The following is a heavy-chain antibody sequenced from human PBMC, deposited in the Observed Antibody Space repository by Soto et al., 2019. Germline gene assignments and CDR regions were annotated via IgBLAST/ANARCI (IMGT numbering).Heavy chain of an antibody. CDR1: GGSISSSSYY. CDR3: ARLRSKGRTVTTFDY. Sequence: SETLSLTCTVSGGSISSSSYYWVWIRQPPGKGLEWIGSIYYSGSTYYNPSLKSRVTMSVDTSKNQFSLKLSSVTAADTAVYYCARLRSKGRTVTTFDYWGQGTLVTVSS. V-gene: IGHV4-39*01. CDR2: IYYSGST. D-gene: IGHD4-17*01. J-gene: IGHJ4*02.